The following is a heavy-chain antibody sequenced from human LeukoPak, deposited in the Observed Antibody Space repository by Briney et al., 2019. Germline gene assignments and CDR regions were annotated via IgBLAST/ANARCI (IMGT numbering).Heavy chain of an antibody. CDR1: GFTFSSYA. Sequence: PGGSLRLSCAASGFTFSSYAMSWVRQAPGKGLEWVSAISGSGGSTYYADSVKGRFTISRDNSKNTLYLQMNSLRAEDTAVYYCAKAGYYDSSGYYTVRGDYWGQGTLVTVSS. J-gene: IGHJ4*02. CDR2: ISGSGGST. CDR3: AKAGYYDSSGYYTVRGDY. V-gene: IGHV3-23*01. D-gene: IGHD3-22*01.